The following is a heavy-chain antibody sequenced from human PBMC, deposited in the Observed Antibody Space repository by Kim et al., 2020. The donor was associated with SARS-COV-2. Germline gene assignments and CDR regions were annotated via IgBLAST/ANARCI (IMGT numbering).Heavy chain of an antibody. CDR2: ISDNADVT. V-gene: IGHV3-23*01. D-gene: IGHD1-20*01. CDR1: GFTFTSFA. CDR3: AKAAYTLDAFDV. J-gene: IGHJ3*01. Sequence: GGSLRLSCAASGFTFTSFAMSWVRQAPGKGLEWVSAISDNADVTYYADSVKGRFTISRDNFKNTLYLQMNSLRAEDTAVYFCAKAAYTLDAFDVWGRGTLVTVSS.